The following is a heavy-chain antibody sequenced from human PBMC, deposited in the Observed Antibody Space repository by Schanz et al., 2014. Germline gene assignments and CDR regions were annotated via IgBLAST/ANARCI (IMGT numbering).Heavy chain of an antibody. CDR1: GYTFTTYA. J-gene: IGHJ5*02. D-gene: IGHD3-9*01. CDR2: ISVYTGNT. CDR3: AKAEYDILTDSYSRLDP. V-gene: IGHV1-18*01. Sequence: QIQLVQSGPEVKKPGATVKVSCKASGYTFTTYAMSWVRQAPGQGLEWVGWISVYTGNTKYGQKVQGRVTMTADTFTNTAYMELRSLRSDDTAVYYCAKAEYDILTDSYSRLDPWGQGTLVTVSS.